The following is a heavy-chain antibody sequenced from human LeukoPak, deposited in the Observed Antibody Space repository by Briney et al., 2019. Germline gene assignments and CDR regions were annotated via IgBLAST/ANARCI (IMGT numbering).Heavy chain of an antibody. V-gene: IGHV4-59*11. CDR3: ARYNGALDY. CDR1: GGPIMSHY. Sequence: SETLSLTCTVSGGPIMSHYWSWIRQPPGKGLEWIGYFYYSGSTNYNPSLESRVTISVEPSKNQYSLKLSSVTAADTAVYYCARYNGALDYWGQGIPVTVSS. D-gene: IGHD1-14*01. CDR2: FYYSGST. J-gene: IGHJ4*02.